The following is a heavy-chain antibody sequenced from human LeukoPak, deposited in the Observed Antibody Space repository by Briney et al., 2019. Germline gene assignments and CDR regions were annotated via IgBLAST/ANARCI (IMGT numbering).Heavy chain of an antibody. D-gene: IGHD3-22*01. CDR1: GFTSSSYA. CDR2: ISGSGGST. Sequence: GGSLRLSCAASGFTSSSYAMSWVRQAPGKGLEWVSAISGSGGSTYYADSMKGRFTISRDNSKNTLYLQMNSLRAEDTAVYYCAKPILPYYYDSSGYYPNYFDYWGQGTLVTVSS. V-gene: IGHV3-23*01. CDR3: AKPILPYYYDSSGYYPNYFDY. J-gene: IGHJ4*02.